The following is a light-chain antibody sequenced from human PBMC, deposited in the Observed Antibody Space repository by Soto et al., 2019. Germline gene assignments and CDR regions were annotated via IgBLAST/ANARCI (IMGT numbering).Light chain of an antibody. J-gene: IGKJ4*01. CDR3: QQYNNWPPGLT. CDR1: QSVSSN. V-gene: IGKV3-15*01. CDR2: GAS. Sequence: EIVMTQSPATLSVSPGERATLSCRASQSVSSNLAWYQQKPGQAPRLLIYGASTRATGIPARFSGSGSVTEFTLTISSLQSEDFAVYYCQQYNNWPPGLTFGGDQGGDQT.